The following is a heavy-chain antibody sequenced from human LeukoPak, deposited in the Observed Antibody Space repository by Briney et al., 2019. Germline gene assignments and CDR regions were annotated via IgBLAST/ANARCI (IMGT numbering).Heavy chain of an antibody. D-gene: IGHD6-19*01. CDR2: ISGSGGSA. V-gene: IGHV3-23*01. CDR3: AKVGDHSSGWYSDYYMDV. J-gene: IGHJ6*03. CDR1: GFTFNSYA. Sequence: PGGSLRLSCAASGFTFNSYAMRWVRQAPGKGVEGVSAISGSGGSAYCADSVKGQFTISRDNSKNTLYLQMNSLRAEDTAVYYCAKVGDHSSGWYSDYYMDVWGKGTTVTVSS.